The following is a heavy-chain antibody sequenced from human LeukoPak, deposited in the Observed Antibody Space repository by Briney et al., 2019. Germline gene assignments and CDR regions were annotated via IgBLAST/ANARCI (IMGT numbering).Heavy chain of an antibody. CDR2: ISSSSSTI. D-gene: IGHD3-22*01. CDR1: GFTFSSYS. Sequence: GGSPRLSCAASGFTFSSYSMNWVRQAPGKGLEWVSYISSSSSTIYYADSVKGRFTISRDNAKNSLYLQMNSLRAEDTAVYYCASYYYDSSGYYYPGHYYYYYTDVWGKGTTVTVSS. V-gene: IGHV3-48*01. J-gene: IGHJ6*03. CDR3: ASYYYDSSGYYYPGHYYYYYTDV.